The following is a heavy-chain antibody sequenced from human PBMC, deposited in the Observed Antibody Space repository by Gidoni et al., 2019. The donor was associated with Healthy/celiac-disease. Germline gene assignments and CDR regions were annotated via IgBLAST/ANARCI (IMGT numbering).Heavy chain of an antibody. J-gene: IGHJ5*02. CDR2: IYTSGST. V-gene: IGHV4-4*07. CDR3: ARDPKYYYDSSGYFLFDP. D-gene: IGHD3-22*01. Sequence: QVQLQESGPGLVKPSETLSLPCPVSGGSISSYYWSWIRQPAGKGLEWIGRIYTSGSTNYNPSLKSRVTMSVDTSKNQFSLKLSSVTAADTAVYYCARDPKYYYDSSGYFLFDPWGQGTLVTVSS. CDR1: GGSISSYY.